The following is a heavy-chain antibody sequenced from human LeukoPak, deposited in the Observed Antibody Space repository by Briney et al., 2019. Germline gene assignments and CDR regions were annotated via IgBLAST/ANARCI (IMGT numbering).Heavy chain of an antibody. CDR2: MNSYGST. V-gene: IGHV4-4*09. J-gene: IGHJ3*02. D-gene: IGHD3-22*01. Sequence: SETLSLTCTVSGGSISHYYWSWIRQSPGKGLEWIAYMNSYGSTDYNPSLKSRVTMSVDTSKNQFSLKLSSVTAADTAVYFCARGPYSYDSSGTFDIWGQGTMVTVSS. CDR1: GGSISHYY. CDR3: ARGPYSYDSSGTFDI.